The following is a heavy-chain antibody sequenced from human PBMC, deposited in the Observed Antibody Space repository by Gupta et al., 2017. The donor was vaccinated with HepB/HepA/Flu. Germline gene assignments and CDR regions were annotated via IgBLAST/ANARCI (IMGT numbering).Heavy chain of an antibody. CDR2: ISSSSQTT. J-gene: IGHJ4*02. CDR1: GFDFNTFA. V-gene: IGHV3-48*02. D-gene: IGHD3/OR15-3a*01. Sequence: EVHLVESGENLVQPGGSLRLSCEVSGFDFNTFAMNWVRQAPAKGLEWLSYISSSSQTTYYADSVKGRFSISRDNGKNSLCLEMNSLREDDTAIYYCARVPLAQYDFWSGYSDYWGQGILVTVSS. CDR3: ARVPLAQYDFWSGYSDY.